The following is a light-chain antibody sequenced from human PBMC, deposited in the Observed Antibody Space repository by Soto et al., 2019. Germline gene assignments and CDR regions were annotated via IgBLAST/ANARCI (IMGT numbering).Light chain of an antibody. CDR1: MRDVGAYNL. Sequence: QSALTQPASVSGSPGQSITISCAGTMRDVGAYNLVSWYQQHPGRAPQLIIYEVRNRPSGISFRFSGSKSGNTASLTISGLQAEDEADYYCSYYTSKSSLIFGGGTKLTGL. CDR3: SYYTSKSSLI. CDR2: EVR. V-gene: IGLV2-14*01. J-gene: IGLJ2*01.